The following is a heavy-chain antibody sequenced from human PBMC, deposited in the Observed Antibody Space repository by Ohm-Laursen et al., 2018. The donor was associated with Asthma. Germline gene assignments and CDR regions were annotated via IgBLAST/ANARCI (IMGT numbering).Heavy chain of an antibody. CDR3: AKDGGSDGGSYYYYYYYGMDV. J-gene: IGHJ6*02. CDR2: IWYDGSNK. CDR1: GFTFSSYG. D-gene: IGHD1-26*01. V-gene: IGHV3-33*06. Sequence: SLRLSCAASGFTFSSYGMHWVRQAPGKGLEWVAVIWYDGSNKYYADSVKGRFTISRDNSKNTLYLQMNSLRAEDTAVYYCAKDGGSDGGSYYYYYYYGMDVWGQGTAVTVSS.